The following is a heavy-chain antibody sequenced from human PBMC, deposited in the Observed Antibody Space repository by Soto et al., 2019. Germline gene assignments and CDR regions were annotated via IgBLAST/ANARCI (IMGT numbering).Heavy chain of an antibody. CDR3: ARGRFGEIHDY. CDR1: SASISSDEYY. Sequence: SETLSLTCTVSSASISSDEYYWSWLRQPPGKGLEWIGYIFSSGSTHYNASLKSRLIISVDTSKNQFSLQLTSVTATDTAVYYCARGRFGEIHDYWGQGTLVTVSS. D-gene: IGHD3-10*01. V-gene: IGHV4-30-4*01. J-gene: IGHJ4*02. CDR2: IFSSGST.